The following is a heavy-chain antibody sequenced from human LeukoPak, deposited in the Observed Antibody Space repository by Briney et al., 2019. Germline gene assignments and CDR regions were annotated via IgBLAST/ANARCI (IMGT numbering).Heavy chain of an antibody. J-gene: IGHJ4*02. CDR3: AKDRPVLWFGELTGALDY. V-gene: IGHV3-7*03. D-gene: IGHD3-10*01. CDR2: IKQDGSEK. Sequence: GGSLRLSCAASGFTFSSYWMSWVRQAPGKGLEWVANIKQDGSEKYYADSVKGRFTISRDNAKNSLYLQMNSLRAEDTALYYCAKDRPVLWFGELTGALDYWGQGTLVTVSS. CDR1: GFTFSSYW.